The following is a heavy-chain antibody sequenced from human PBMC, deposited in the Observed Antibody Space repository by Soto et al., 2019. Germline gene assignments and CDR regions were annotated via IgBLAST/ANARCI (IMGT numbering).Heavy chain of an antibody. Sequence: SETLSLTCTVSGGSISSYYWSWIRQPPGKGLEWIGYIYYSGSTNYNPSLKSRVTISVDTSKNQFSLKLSSVTAADTAVYYCARGSRGEGFWAFGENPYYGMDVWGQGTTVTVSS. CDR1: GGSISSYY. CDR2: IYYSGST. CDR3: ARGSRGEGFWAFGENPYYGMDV. J-gene: IGHJ6*02. V-gene: IGHV4-59*01. D-gene: IGHD3-10*01.